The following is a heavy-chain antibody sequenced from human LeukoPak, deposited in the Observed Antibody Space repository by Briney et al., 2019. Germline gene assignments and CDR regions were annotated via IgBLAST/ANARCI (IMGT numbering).Heavy chain of an antibody. Sequence: SETLSLTCTVSGGSISSYYWSWIRQPAGKGLEWIGRIHTSGSTNYNPSLKSRVTISVDTSKNQFSLKLSSVTAADTAVYYCARAHVLWFGELLSTTRFDPWGQGTLVTVSS. CDR2: IHTSGST. V-gene: IGHV4-4*07. CDR3: ARAHVLWFGELLSTTRFDP. D-gene: IGHD3-10*01. CDR1: GGSISSYY. J-gene: IGHJ5*02.